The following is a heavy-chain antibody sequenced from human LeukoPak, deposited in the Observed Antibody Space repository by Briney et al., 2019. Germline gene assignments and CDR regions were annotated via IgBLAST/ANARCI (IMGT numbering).Heavy chain of an antibody. D-gene: IGHD3-22*01. J-gene: IGHJ4*02. V-gene: IGHV3-21*01. CDR1: GFDFSNYN. Sequence: GGFLRLSCAASGFDFSNYNMNWVRHAPWKGREWVLSISSSSSYIYYADSVKGRFTISRDNAKNSLYLQMNSLRAEDTAVYYCARDYYDSSGYFDYWGQGTLVTVSS. CDR3: ARDYYDSSGYFDY. CDR2: ISSSSSYI.